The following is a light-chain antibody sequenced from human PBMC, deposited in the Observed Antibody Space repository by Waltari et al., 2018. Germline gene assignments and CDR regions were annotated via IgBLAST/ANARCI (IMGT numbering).Light chain of an antibody. CDR2: DVN. Sequence: QSALTQPASVSGSPGQSITISCTGTSSDVGGYNYVSWYQQYPGKAPNLMIFDVNSRPSGVSNSFSGSKSGNTASLTISGLQAEDEANYYCSSYTVSSSLVIFGGGTKLTVL. CDR3: SSYTVSSSLVI. V-gene: IGLV2-14*01. J-gene: IGLJ2*01. CDR1: SSDVGGYNY.